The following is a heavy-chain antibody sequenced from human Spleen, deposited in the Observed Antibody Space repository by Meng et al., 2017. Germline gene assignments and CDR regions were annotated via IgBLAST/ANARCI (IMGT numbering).Heavy chain of an antibody. Sequence: QVQLVQVGAEGKNHGASVKVSCKPSGYNFPDYWLHWVRRAPGQGLEWMGRIDPKSGDTHYAQRFQGRVTMTRDTSISTAYMELSGLRSDDTAMYYCARDEDISAAGKLFGDYWGQGTLVTVSS. J-gene: IGHJ4*02. D-gene: IGHD6-13*01. CDR3: ARDEDISAAGKLFGDY. CDR1: GYNFPDYW. V-gene: IGHV1-2*06. CDR2: IDPKSGDT.